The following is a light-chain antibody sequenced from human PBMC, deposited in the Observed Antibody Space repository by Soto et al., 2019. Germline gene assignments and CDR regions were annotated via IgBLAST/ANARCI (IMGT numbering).Light chain of an antibody. CDR3: QQRSDWPPIFT. Sequence: EIVLTQSPATLSLSPGERATLSCRASQSVSTYLAWYQQKPGQAPRLLIYGASNRATGIPARFSGSGSETDFTLTISSLEPEDCAVYYCQQRSDWPPIFTFGPGTKVDIK. V-gene: IGKV3-11*01. CDR1: QSVSTY. CDR2: GAS. J-gene: IGKJ3*01.